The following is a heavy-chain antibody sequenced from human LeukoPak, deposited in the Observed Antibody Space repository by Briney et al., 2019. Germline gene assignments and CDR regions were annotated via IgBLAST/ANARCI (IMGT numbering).Heavy chain of an antibody. D-gene: IGHD1-14*01. CDR3: ARRDHAYYFDY. J-gene: IGHJ4*02. CDR2: INNDGTAT. V-gene: IGHV3-74*01. Sequence: GGSLRLSCAASGFTFSAYWMHWVRQVPGKGLVWVSRINNDGTATFFADSVKGRFTISRDNAKNSLYLQMNSLRAEDTAVYYCARRDHAYYFDYWGQGTLVTVSS. CDR1: GFTFSAYW.